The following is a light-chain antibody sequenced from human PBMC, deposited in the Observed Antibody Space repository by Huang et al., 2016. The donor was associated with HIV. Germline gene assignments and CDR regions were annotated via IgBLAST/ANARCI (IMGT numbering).Light chain of an antibody. Sequence: NQNINSDYVAWYRQKPGQAPSLLIYGVSRRATGVPDRFSGSGSGTEFSLTISRLGPDDCAVFFCQQYDSSPTTFGQGTNLEIK. J-gene: IGKJ2*01. CDR1: QNINSDY. CDR3: QQYDSSPTT. CDR2: GVS. V-gene: IGKV3-20*01.